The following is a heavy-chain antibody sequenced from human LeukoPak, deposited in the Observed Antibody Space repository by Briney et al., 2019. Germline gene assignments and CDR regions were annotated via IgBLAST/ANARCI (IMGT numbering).Heavy chain of an antibody. CDR1: GSSFSGYL. J-gene: IGHJ4*02. V-gene: IGHV3-7*01. D-gene: IGHD4-23*01. Sequence: GGSLRVSCAGSGSSFSGYLLSWVRQAPGKGLEWVATISKDETTKWYDDSVRGRFTISRDNAENSLYLEMTSLRAEDTAVYYCARLLGMVTTFDYWGQGTLVTVSS. CDR2: ISKDETTK. CDR3: ARLLGMVTTFDY.